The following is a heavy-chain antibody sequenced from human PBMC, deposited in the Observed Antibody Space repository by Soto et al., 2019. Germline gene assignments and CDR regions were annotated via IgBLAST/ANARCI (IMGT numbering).Heavy chain of an antibody. D-gene: IGHD3-22*01. V-gene: IGHV3-30*18. CDR1: GFTFSSYG. Sequence: GGSLRLSCAASGFTFSSYGMHWVRQAPGKGLEWVAVISYDGSNKYYADSVKGRFTISRDNSKKTLYLQMNSLRAEDTAVYYCAKSNYYDSSGYGAAYYYYYGMDVWGQGTTVTVSS. CDR2: ISYDGSNK. J-gene: IGHJ6*02. CDR3: AKSNYYDSSGYGAAYYYYYGMDV.